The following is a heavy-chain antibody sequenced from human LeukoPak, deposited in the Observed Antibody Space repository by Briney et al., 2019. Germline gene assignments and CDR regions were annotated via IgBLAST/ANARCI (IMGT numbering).Heavy chain of an antibody. D-gene: IGHD6-19*01. CDR1: GGSISSSSYY. CDR3: ARQRRQQWLVPRFDY. V-gene: IGHV4-39*01. CDR2: IYYSGST. J-gene: IGHJ4*02. Sequence: PSETLSLTCTVSGGSISSSSYYWGWIRQPPGKGLEWIGSIYYSGSTYYNPSLKSRVTISVDTSKNQFSLTQSSVTAADTAVYYCARQRRQQWLVPRFDYWGQGTLVTVSS.